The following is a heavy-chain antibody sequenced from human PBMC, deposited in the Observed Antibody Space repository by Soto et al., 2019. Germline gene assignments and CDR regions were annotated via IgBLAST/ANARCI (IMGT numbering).Heavy chain of an antibody. D-gene: IGHD2-2*01. CDR1: GGSNSSYY. CDR3: ARSILGYCSSTSCYYYYYMDV. V-gene: IGHV4-59*08. J-gene: IGHJ6*03. CDR2: IYYSGST. Sequence: SETLSLTCTVSGGSNSSYYWSWIRQPPGKGLEWIGYIYYSGSTNYNPSLKSRVTISVDTSKNQFSLKLSSVTAADTAVYYCARSILGYCSSTSCYYYYYMDVWGKGTTVTVSS.